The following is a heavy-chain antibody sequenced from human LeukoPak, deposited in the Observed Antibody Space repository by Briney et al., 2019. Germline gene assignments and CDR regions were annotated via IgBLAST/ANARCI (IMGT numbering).Heavy chain of an antibody. CDR3: ARESGYYDSSAQDAFDI. CDR1: GYTFTGYY. V-gene: IGHV1-2*04. J-gene: IGHJ3*02. CDR2: INPNSGGT. D-gene: IGHD3-22*01. Sequence: ASVKVSCKASGYTFTGYYMHWVRQAPGQGLEWMGWINPNSGGTNYAQKFQGWVTMTRDTSISTAYMELSRLRSDDTAVYYCARESGYYDSSAQDAFDIWGQGTMLTVSS.